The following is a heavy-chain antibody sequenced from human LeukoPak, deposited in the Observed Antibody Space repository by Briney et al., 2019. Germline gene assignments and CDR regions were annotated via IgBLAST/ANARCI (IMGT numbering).Heavy chain of an antibody. CDR1: GFTFSSYA. Sequence: GGSLRLSCAASGFTFSSYAMSWVRQAPGKGLEWVSAMSGSGGSTYYADSVKGRFTIPRDNSKNTLYLQMNSLRAEDTAVYYCARGGFLEWLSRTTWYKWFDPWGQGTLVTVSS. V-gene: IGHV3-23*01. J-gene: IGHJ5*02. CDR2: MSGSGGST. CDR3: ARGGFLEWLSRTTWYKWFDP. D-gene: IGHD3-3*01.